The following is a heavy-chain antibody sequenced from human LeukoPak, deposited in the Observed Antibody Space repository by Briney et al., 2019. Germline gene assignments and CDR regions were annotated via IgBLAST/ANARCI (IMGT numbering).Heavy chain of an antibody. CDR2: SFYSGST. CDR1: GGSINNYY. CDR3: ARGQRGFPY. D-gene: IGHD6-25*01. J-gene: IGHJ4*02. V-gene: IGHV4-59*01. Sequence: PSETLSLTCTVSGGSINNYYWSWIRQPPGKGLEWIGYSFYSGSTDYNPSLKSRVTISVDTSKNQFSLNLSSATAADTAVYYCARGQRGFPYWGQGTVVTVSS.